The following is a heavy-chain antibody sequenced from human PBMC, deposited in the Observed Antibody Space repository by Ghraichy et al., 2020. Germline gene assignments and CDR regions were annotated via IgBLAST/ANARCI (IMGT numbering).Heavy chain of an antibody. D-gene: IGHD2-15*01. CDR2: IYYSGST. CDR3: ARHDYCSGGNCVLSHSDYGMDV. CDR1: GGSISSSRYF. V-gene: IGHV4-39*01. J-gene: IGHJ6*02. Sequence: SQTLSHTCSVSGGSISSSRYFWGWIRQPPGKGLEWIGTIYYSGSTYYNPSLKSRVTISVDTSKNQFSLKLRSVTAADTAVYYCARHDYCSGGNCVLSHSDYGMDVWGQGTSVTVSS.